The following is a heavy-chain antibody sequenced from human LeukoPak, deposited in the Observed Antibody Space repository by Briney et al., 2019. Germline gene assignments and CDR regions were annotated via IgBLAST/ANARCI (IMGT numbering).Heavy chain of an antibody. D-gene: IGHD1-26*01. CDR1: GYTITGYY. Sequence: ASVKVSCKASGYTITGYYMHWVRQAPGQGLEWMGWINPNSGGTNYAQNFQGRVTMTRDTSISTAYMELSRLRSDDTAVYYCARDVGIVGAPDSFDIWGQGTMVTVSS. V-gene: IGHV1-2*02. J-gene: IGHJ3*02. CDR2: INPNSGGT. CDR3: ARDVGIVGAPDSFDI.